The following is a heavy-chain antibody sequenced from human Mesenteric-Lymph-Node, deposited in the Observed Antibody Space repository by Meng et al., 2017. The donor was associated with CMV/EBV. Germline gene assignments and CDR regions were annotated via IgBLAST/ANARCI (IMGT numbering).Heavy chain of an antibody. V-gene: IGHV3-30-3*01. CDR2: ISYDGSNK. J-gene: IGHJ3*02. CDR1: GFTFSSYA. CDR3: AREYSSSSGRAFDI. Sequence: GESLKISCAASGFTFSSYAMHWVRQAPGKGLEWVAVISYDGSNKYYADSVKGRFTISRDSAKNSLYLQMNSLRAEDTAVYYCAREYSSSSGRAFDIWGQGTMVTVSS. D-gene: IGHD6-6*01.